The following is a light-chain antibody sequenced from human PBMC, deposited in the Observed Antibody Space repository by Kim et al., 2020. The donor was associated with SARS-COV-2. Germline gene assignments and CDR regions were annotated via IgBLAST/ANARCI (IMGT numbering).Light chain of an antibody. CDR3: HSRDTSHNHAV. Sequence: SSELTQDPAVSVALGQTVSITCQGDSLKTYSASWYQQKAGQAPILVLHETNRRPSGIPDRFSGSKSGNTASLTISGAQAEDDADYYCHSRDTSHNHAVFGGGTQLTVL. V-gene: IGLV3-19*01. CDR1: SLKTYS. CDR2: ETN. J-gene: IGLJ3*02.